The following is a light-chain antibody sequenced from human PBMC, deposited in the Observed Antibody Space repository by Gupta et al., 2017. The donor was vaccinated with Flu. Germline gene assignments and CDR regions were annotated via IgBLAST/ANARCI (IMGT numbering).Light chain of an antibody. CDR1: QSLLSSAHNAYA. Sequence: NCRSSQSLLSSAHNAYALAWYQQKPGQPPKLLIYWASTRGSGVPDRFSGSGSETDFTLTINSLQAEDVAVYYCQQFYGSPRTFGQGTKVEIK. V-gene: IGKV4-1*01. CDR2: WAS. J-gene: IGKJ1*01. CDR3: QQFYGSPRT.